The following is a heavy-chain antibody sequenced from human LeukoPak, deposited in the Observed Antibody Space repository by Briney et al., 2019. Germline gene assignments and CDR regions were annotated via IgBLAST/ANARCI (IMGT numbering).Heavy chain of an antibody. CDR2: IRSNSDGGTI. J-gene: IGHJ5*02. CDR3: ATDFYDRT. V-gene: IGHV3-15*07. Sequence: GGSLRLSCATSGFSFYNAWMNCVRQAPAKGLEWVGRIRSNSDGGTIDYAAPVKGRFTLSRDDSKDTLYLQMNSLQTEETAVYYCATDFYDRTWGQGTLVTVSS. CDR1: GFSFYNAW. D-gene: IGHD2/OR15-2a*01.